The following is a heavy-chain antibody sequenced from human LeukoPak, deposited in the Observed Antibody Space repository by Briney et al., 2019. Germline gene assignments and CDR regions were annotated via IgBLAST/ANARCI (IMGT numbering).Heavy chain of an antibody. CDR2: INSNSGGT. J-gene: IGHJ4*02. CDR3: ARANPKYCSSTSCYPFDY. Sequence: ASVKVSCRASGYTFTGYYMHWVRQAPGQGLEWMGRINSNSGGTNYAQKFQGRVTMTRDTSISTAYMELSRLRSDDTAVYYCARANPKYCSSTSCYPFDYWGRGTLVTVSS. CDR1: GYTFTGYY. D-gene: IGHD2-2*01. V-gene: IGHV1-2*06.